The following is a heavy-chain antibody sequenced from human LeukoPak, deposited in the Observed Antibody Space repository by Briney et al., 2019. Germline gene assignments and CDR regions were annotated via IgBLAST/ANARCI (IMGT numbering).Heavy chain of an antibody. CDR3: ARVAVDGYFNSRYYYQYGMDV. V-gene: IGHV4-34*01. Sequence: SETLSLTCAVYGGSFSGYYWSWIRQPPGKGLEWIGEINHGGSTNYNPSLKSRVTISVDTSKNQISLKLSSVTAADTAAYYCARVAVDGYFNSRYYYQYGMDVWGQGTTVTVSS. D-gene: IGHD3-9*01. J-gene: IGHJ6*02. CDR1: GGSFSGYY. CDR2: INHGGST.